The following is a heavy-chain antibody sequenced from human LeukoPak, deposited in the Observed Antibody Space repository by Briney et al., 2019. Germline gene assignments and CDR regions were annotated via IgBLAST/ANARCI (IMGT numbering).Heavy chain of an antibody. J-gene: IGHJ6*03. D-gene: IGHD3-10*01. CDR2: INPRDGET. Sequence: ASVKVSCKGSGYNFVGYYVHWVRQVPGQGLEWMGGINPRDGETSFAQKFQGRVTMTRDTSISTAYMELSRLRSDDTAVYYCARDPKDYYGSGSYYFYYYMDVWGKGTTVTISS. CDR3: ARDPKDYYGSGSYYFYYYMDV. V-gene: IGHV1-2*02. CDR1: GYNFVGYY.